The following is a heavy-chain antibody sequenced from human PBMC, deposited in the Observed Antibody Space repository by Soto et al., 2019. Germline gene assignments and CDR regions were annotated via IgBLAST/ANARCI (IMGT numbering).Heavy chain of an antibody. Sequence: QITLKESGPPLVKPTQTLTLTCTLYGVSLTTSGVGVDWIRQPPGKALEWLALNYWDDDRRYSPSLKSRLTITKDTSRNQVVLTMTNMDPVDTATYYCARTDYYGSGSYYWGQGILVTVSS. V-gene: IGHV2-5*02. D-gene: IGHD3-10*01. CDR3: ARTDYYGSGSYY. CDR2: NYWDDDR. J-gene: IGHJ4*02. CDR1: GVSLTTSGVG.